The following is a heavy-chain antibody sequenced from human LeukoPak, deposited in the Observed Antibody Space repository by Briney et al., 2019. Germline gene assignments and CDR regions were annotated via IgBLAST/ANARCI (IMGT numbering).Heavy chain of an antibody. J-gene: IGHJ6*03. V-gene: IGHV4-38-2*02. CDR3: ARHYASLGGSGYYTTLEKYYYMDV. D-gene: IGHD3-22*01. CDR1: GYSISSGYY. CDR2: IYHSGST. Sequence: PSETLSLTCTVSGYSISSGYYWGWIRQPPGKGPEWIGSIYHSGSTYYNPSLKSRVSIVVNTSKKQFSLSLSSVTAADTAVYYCARHYASLGGSGYYTTLEKYYYMDVWGKGTTVTISS.